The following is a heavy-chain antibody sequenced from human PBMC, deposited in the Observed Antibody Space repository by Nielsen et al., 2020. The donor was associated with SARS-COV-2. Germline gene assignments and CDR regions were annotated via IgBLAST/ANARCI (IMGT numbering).Heavy chain of an antibody. D-gene: IGHD3-9*01. V-gene: IGHV5-51*01. Sequence: GESLKISCKVSGYIFASLWIGWVRQMPGKGLEWLGIIFPHDLETVYSPSFQGQVTISAAKSSNIAYLQWSSLKATDTATYYCARLRSGNYFVDSWGQGTQVAVSS. CDR3: ARLRSGNYFVDS. J-gene: IGHJ4*02. CDR1: GYIFASLW. CDR2: IFPHDLET.